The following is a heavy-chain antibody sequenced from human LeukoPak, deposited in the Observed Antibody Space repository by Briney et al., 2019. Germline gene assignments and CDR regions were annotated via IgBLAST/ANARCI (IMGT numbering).Heavy chain of an antibody. J-gene: IGHJ5*02. Sequence: PGGSLRLSCVASGFPFRFYGMHWVRQAPGKGLEGVAFIRYERNEKLYADSVKGRFNIPRDNSQNTLYMEMKSLRTEDTAVYYWAKDLMRDRWFGESWGQGTLVTVSS. CDR3: AKDLMRDRWFGES. CDR1: GFPFRFYG. D-gene: IGHD3-10*01. CDR2: IRYERNEK. V-gene: IGHV3-30*02.